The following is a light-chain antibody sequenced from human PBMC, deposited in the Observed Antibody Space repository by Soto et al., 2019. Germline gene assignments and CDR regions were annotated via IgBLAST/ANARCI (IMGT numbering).Light chain of an antibody. V-gene: IGLV2-8*01. Sequence: QSALTQPPPASGSPGQSVTISCTGSSSDVGGYNYISWYQQHPGKAPKLMIYEVTKRPSGVPDRFSGSKSGNTASLTVSGLQAEDEADYYCSSYAGSNIYVFGTGTKLTVL. CDR1: SSDVGGYNY. J-gene: IGLJ1*01. CDR3: SSYAGSNIYV. CDR2: EVT.